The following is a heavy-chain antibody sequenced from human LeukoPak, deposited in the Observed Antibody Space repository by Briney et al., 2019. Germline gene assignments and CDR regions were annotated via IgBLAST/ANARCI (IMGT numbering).Heavy chain of an antibody. CDR3: ARGNGSGSTWRY. V-gene: IGHV4-34*01. CDR1: GGSFSGYY. D-gene: IGHD6-19*01. CDR2: INHSRST. J-gene: IGHJ4*02. Sequence: KPSETLSLTCTVYGGSFSGYYWSWIRQPPGKGLEWIGEINHSRSTNYNPPLKSRVTISVDTSQNQFSLKLSSVTAADTAVYYCARGNGSGSTWRYWGQGTLVTVSS.